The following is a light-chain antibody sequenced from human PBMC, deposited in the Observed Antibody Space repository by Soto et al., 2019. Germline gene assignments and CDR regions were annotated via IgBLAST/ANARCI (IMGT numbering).Light chain of an antibody. CDR3: QQYGSSPWA. V-gene: IGKV3-20*01. CDR1: QSVSSNY. J-gene: IGKJ1*01. CDR2: GAS. Sequence: IVLTQSPGTLSLSPGERATLSCRASQSVSSNYLAWYQQKPGQAPRLLIYGASSRATAIPDRFSGSGSGTDFTLTISRLEPEYFAVYYCQQYGSSPWAFGQGTKVEIK.